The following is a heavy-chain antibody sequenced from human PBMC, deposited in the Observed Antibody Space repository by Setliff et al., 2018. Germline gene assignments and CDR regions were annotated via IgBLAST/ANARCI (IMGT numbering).Heavy chain of an antibody. CDR3: ARGRNIAARLLDS. CDR1: GDSISSYY. D-gene: IGHD6-6*01. CDR2: IYSSGST. J-gene: IGHJ4*02. V-gene: IGHV4-4*07. Sequence: SETLSLTCTVSGDSISSYYWSWIRQPAGKGLEWIGRIYSSGSTNFNPSLKSRVTISIDTSRDQFSLKLISMIAADTAVYYCARGRNIAARLLDSWGQGTLVTVSS.